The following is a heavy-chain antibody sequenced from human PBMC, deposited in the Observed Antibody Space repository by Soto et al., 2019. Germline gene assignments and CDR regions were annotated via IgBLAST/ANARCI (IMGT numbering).Heavy chain of an antibody. D-gene: IGHD1-1*01. J-gene: IGHJ4*02. Sequence: SETLSLTCTVSGGSISSYYWSWIRQPPGKGLEWIGYIYYSGSTNYNPSLKSRVTISVDTSKNQFSLKLSSVTAADTAVYYCARGQYRFDYWGQGTLVTVSS. CDR3: ARGQYRFDY. V-gene: IGHV4-59*01. CDR1: GGSISSYY. CDR2: IYYSGST.